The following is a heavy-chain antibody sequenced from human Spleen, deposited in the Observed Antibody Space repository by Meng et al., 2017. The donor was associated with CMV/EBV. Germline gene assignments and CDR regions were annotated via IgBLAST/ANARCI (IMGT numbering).Heavy chain of an antibody. V-gene: IGHV3-13*01. CDR3: ARQWDYGYNSLDY. CDR1: GFTFRSHW. Sequence: GGSLRLSCATSGFTFRSHWMSWVRQAPGKGLEWVSSIVSAGDRYYAGSVKGRFTISRENAKNSFSLQMNSLRVGDTAVYYCARQWDYGYNSLDYWGQGTLVTVSS. J-gene: IGHJ4*02. D-gene: IGHD3-16*01. CDR2: IVSAGDR.